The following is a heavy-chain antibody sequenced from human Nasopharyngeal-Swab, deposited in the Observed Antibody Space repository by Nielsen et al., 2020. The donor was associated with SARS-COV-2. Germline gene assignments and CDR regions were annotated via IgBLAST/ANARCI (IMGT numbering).Heavy chain of an antibody. V-gene: IGHV4-39*01. CDR2: IYYSGST. D-gene: IGHD6-19*01. J-gene: IGHJ4*02. CDR3: ARHIGGRVSGWTY. Sequence: SETLSLTCTVSGGSISSSSYYWGWIRQPPGKGLEWIGSIYYSGSTYYNPSLKSRVTISVDTSKNQFFLKLSSVTAADTAVYYCARHIGGRVSGWTYWGQGTLVTVSS. CDR1: GGSISSSSYY.